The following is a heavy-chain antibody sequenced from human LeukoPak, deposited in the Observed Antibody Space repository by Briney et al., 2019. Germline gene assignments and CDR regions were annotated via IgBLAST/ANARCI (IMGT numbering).Heavy chain of an antibody. Sequence: PGGSLRLSCAASGFTFSNYDIHWVRQATGKGLEWVSSIGSADGTYYRGSVQGRFTISRDNAKNSLYLQMNSLRAGDTAVSYCARGTWTYYMGVWGEGTTVTVSS. D-gene: IGHD3/OR15-3a*01. CDR3: ARGTWTYYMGV. J-gene: IGHJ6*03. V-gene: IGHV3-13*01. CDR2: IGSADGT. CDR1: GFTFSNYD.